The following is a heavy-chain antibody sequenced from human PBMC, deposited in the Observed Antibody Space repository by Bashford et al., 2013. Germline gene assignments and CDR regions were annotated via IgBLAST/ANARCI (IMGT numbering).Heavy chain of an antibody. V-gene: IGHV5-10-1*01. Sequence: GESLKISCKGSGYNLTNYWINWVRQMPGKGLEWMGRIDPSDSYTQYSPSFRGHVTISIDKSISTAYLQLSSLKASDSAMYFCARLVGSSRTFDSWGQGALVTVSS. CDR3: ARLVGSSRTFDS. D-gene: IGHD1-26*01. CDR2: IDPSDSYT. CDR1: GYNLTNYW. J-gene: IGHJ4*02.